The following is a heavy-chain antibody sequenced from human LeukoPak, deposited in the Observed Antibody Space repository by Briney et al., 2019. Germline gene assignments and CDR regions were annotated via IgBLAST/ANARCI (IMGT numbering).Heavy chain of an antibody. CDR1: GLTFISYT. CDR3: VKTNWPPRTGYLQS. D-gene: IGHD1-1*01. CDR2: ISQSGDKT. J-gene: IGHJ5*02. V-gene: IGHV3-23*01. Sequence: GGSLRLSCAASGLTFISYTMTWVRQAPGKGLEWVSAISQSGDKTYYADSAKGRFTISRDNSKNTVYLQMNSLRDEHTAVYYCVKTNWPPRTGYLQSWRQGTRVTVSS.